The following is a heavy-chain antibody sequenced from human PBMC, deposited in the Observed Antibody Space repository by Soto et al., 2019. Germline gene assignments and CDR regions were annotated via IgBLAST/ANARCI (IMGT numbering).Heavy chain of an antibody. J-gene: IGHJ3*02. Sequence: ASVKVSCKASGYTFTGYYMHWVRQAPGQGLEWMGWINPNSGGTNYAQKFQGWVTMTRDTSISTAYMELSRLRSDDTAVYYCARSLVTQVVPAATTLSAFDIWGQGTMVTVSS. CDR2: INPNSGGT. D-gene: IGHD2-2*01. V-gene: IGHV1-2*04. CDR1: GYTFTGYY. CDR3: ARSLVTQVVPAATTLSAFDI.